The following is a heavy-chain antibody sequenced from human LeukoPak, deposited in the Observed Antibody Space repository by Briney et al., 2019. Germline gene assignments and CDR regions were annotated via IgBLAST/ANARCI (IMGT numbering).Heavy chain of an antibody. D-gene: IGHD3-3*01. V-gene: IGHV3-20*04. CDR1: GFTFDDYG. CDR2: INWNGGST. J-gene: IGHJ4*02. Sequence: PGGSLRLSCAASGFTFDDYGMSWVRQAPGKGLEWVSGINWNGGSTGYADSVKGRFTISRDNAKNSLYLQMNSLRAEDTALYYCAGVDPYYDFWSGPAADWGQGTLVTVSS. CDR3: AGVDPYYDFWSGPAAD.